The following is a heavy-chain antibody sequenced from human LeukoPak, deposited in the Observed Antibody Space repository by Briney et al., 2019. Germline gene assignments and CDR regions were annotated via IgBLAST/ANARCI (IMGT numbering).Heavy chain of an antibody. Sequence: PSETLSLTCAVYGGSFSGYYWSWIRQPPGKGLGWIGEINHSGSTNYNPSLKSRVTISVDTSKNQFSLKLSSVTAADTAVYYCARGPPGYCSGGSCPLLDYWGQGTLVTVSS. CDR2: INHSGST. D-gene: IGHD2-15*01. CDR3: ARGPPGYCSGGSCPLLDY. CDR1: GGSFSGYY. J-gene: IGHJ4*02. V-gene: IGHV4-34*01.